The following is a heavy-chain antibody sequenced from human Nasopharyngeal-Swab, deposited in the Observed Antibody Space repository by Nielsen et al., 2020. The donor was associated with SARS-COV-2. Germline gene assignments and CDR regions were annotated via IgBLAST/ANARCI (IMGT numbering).Heavy chain of an antibody. V-gene: IGHV1-2*02. CDR3: ASGSMIAFGGITGKFDY. CDR1: GYTFIGYY. CDR2: IDSNNGAT. Sequence: ASVKVSCKASGYTFIGYYIHWVRQAPGQGLEWLGWIDSNNGATKYAQTFQGRISVTRDTSFSTAYMELCGLRSDDTAVYYCASGSMIAFGGITGKFDYWGQGTLVIVSP. J-gene: IGHJ4*02. D-gene: IGHD3-16*01.